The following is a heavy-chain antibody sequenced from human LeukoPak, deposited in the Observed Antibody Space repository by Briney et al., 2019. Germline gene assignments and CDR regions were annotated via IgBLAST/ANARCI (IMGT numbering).Heavy chain of an antibody. CDR1: GGSISSSSYY. Sequence: SETLSLTCTASGGSISSSSYYWSWIRQPPGKGLEWIGYIYYSGSTNYNPSLKSRVTISVDTSKNQFSLKLSSVTAADTAVYYCAGALTYCGGDCYPTGAFDIWGQGTMVTVSS. D-gene: IGHD2-21*02. J-gene: IGHJ3*02. CDR3: AGALTYCGGDCYPTGAFDI. V-gene: IGHV4-61*05. CDR2: IYYSGST.